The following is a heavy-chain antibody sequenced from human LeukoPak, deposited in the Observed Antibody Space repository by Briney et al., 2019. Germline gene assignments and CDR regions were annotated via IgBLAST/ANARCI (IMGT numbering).Heavy chain of an antibody. CDR3: ARDPGYSYGLDY. J-gene: IGHJ4*02. Sequence: GGSLRLSCAASGFTFSSYGMSWVRQAPGKGLEWVSYISSSGSTIYYADSVKGRFTISRDNAKNTLYLQMNSLRADDTAVYYCARDPGYSYGLDYWGQGTLVTVSS. V-gene: IGHV3-48*04. CDR1: GFTFSSYG. D-gene: IGHD5-18*01. CDR2: ISSSGSTI.